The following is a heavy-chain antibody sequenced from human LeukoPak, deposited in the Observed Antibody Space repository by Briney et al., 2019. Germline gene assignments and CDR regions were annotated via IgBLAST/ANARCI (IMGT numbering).Heavy chain of an antibody. V-gene: IGHV4-38-2*02. CDR3: ARANDSLDY. D-gene: IGHD1-1*01. Sequence: SETLSLTCTVSGYSITSAYYWGWIRQPPGKGLEWIGSFFLKGSTYYNPSLKSRVTISVDTSKNQFSLTLSSVTAADTAVCYCARANDSLDYWGQGTLVTVSS. CDR1: GYSITSAYY. CDR2: FFLKGST. J-gene: IGHJ4*02.